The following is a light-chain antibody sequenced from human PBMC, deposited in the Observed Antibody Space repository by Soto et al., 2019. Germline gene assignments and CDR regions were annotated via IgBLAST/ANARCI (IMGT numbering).Light chain of an antibody. CDR3: QQYGSSPPYT. V-gene: IGKV3-20*01. Sequence: EVVLTQSPGTLSLSPGERATLSCRASQSVSNNYIAWYQQKRGQSPKLLIFGSTDRATGIPDRFSGSGSGTDFTLTISRLEPEDFAVYYCQQYGSSPPYTFGQGTKLEIK. CDR1: QSVSNNY. CDR2: GST. J-gene: IGKJ2*01.